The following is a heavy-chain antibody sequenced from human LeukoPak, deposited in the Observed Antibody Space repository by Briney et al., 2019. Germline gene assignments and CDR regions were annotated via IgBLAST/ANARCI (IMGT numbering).Heavy chain of an antibody. CDR2: ISAYNDNT. V-gene: IGHV1-18*01. J-gene: IGHJ3*02. CDR3: ARDPYYDSSGYYGPGLDAFDI. Sequence: ASVKVSCKASGYTFTSYGISWVRQAPGQGLEWMGWISAYNDNTNYAQKLQGRVTMTTDTSTSTAYMELRSLRSDDTAVYYCARDPYYDSSGYYGPGLDAFDIWGQGTMVTVSS. CDR1: GYTFTSYG. D-gene: IGHD3-22*01.